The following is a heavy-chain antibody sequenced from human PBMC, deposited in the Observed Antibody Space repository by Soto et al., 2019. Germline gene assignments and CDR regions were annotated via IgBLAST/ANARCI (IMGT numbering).Heavy chain of an antibody. D-gene: IGHD3-9*01. CDR3: AKALRYFDWLVRPWNAMDV. V-gene: IGHV3-48*03. Sequence: PGGSLRLSCAASGFTFSSYEMNWVRQAPGKGLEWVSYISSSGSTIYYADSVKGRFTISRDNSKNTLFLQMNSLRAEDTAVYYCAKALRYFDWLVRPWNAMDVWGQGTTVTVS. CDR1: GFTFSSYE. J-gene: IGHJ6*02. CDR2: ISSSGSTI.